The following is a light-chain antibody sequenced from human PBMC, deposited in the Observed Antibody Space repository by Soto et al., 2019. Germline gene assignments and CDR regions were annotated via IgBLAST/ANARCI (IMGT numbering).Light chain of an antibody. CDR3: ISYTSSSTWV. V-gene: IGLV2-14*01. CDR2: EVS. J-gene: IGLJ3*02. CDR1: GSDVGGYNY. Sequence: QSALTQPASLSGSPGQSITISCTGTGSDVGGYNYVSWYQEHPGKAPKLIIYEVSDRPSGVSNRFSGSKSGNTASLTISGLQAEDEADYYCISYTSSSTWVFGGGTKLTVL.